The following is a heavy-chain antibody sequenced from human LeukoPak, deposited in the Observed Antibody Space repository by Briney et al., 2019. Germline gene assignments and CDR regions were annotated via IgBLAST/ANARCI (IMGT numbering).Heavy chain of an antibody. CDR2: INQDGSDK. V-gene: IGHV3-7*01. Sequence: GGSLRLSCAASGFTFNSYWVNWVRQAPGKGLEWVANINQDGSDKKYVDSVKGRFTISRDNDKNSVYLQMNGLRAEDTAVYYCARVKGMATIADWGQGTLVTVSS. J-gene: IGHJ4*02. CDR1: GFTFNSYW. D-gene: IGHD5-24*01. CDR3: ARVKGMATIAD.